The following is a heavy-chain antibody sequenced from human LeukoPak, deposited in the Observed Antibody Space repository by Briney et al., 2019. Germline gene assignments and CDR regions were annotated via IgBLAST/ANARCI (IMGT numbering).Heavy chain of an antibody. Sequence: GGSLRLSCAASGFTFSSHGMHWVRQAPGKGLEWVAVVWYDGSNKYYADSVKGRYTISRDNSKDTLYLQMDSLRAEDTAVYYCARWGPGKVDDYWGQGTLVTVSS. V-gene: IGHV3-33*01. J-gene: IGHJ4*02. CDR3: ARWGPGKVDDY. CDR1: GFTFSSHG. D-gene: IGHD4-23*01. CDR2: VWYDGSNK.